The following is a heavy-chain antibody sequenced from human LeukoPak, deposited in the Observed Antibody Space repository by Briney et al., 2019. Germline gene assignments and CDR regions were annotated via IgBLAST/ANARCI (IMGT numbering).Heavy chain of an antibody. CDR2: ISSSGNTI. CDR3: ARRGRKDY. Sequence: GGSLRLSCAASGFTFSTYEMNWVRQAPGKGLEWVSYISSSGNTIYYADSVKGRFTISRDNAKNSLYLQMNSLTADDTAVYYCARRGRKDYWGQGALVTVSS. V-gene: IGHV3-48*03. J-gene: IGHJ4*02. CDR1: GFTFSTYE. D-gene: IGHD3/OR15-3a*01.